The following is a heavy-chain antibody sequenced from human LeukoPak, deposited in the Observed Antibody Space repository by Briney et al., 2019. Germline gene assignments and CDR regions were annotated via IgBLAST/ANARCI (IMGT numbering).Heavy chain of an antibody. D-gene: IGHD1-20*01. CDR3: AKDRLYNWNFFDY. CDR2: ISYDGSNK. Sequence: GGSLRLSCAASGFTFSSYAMHWVRQAPGKGLEWVAVISYDGSNKYYADSVKGRFTISRDNSKNTLYLQMNSLRAEDTAVYYCAKDRLYNWNFFDYWGQGTLVTVSS. V-gene: IGHV3-30*04. CDR1: GFTFSSYA. J-gene: IGHJ4*02.